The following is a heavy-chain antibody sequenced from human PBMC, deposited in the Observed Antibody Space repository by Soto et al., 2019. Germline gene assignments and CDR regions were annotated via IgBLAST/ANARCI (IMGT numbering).Heavy chain of an antibody. D-gene: IGHD6-19*01. CDR3: ARVQCRNYGMDV. CDR1: GFTFSSYG. J-gene: IGHJ6*02. CDR2: IWYDGSNK. Sequence: QVQLVESGGGVVQPGRSLRLSCAASGFTFSSYGMHWVRQAPGKGLEWVAVIWYDGSNKYYADSVKGRFTIARDNSKNTLYLQMNRLRAEDTAVYYCARVQCRNYGMDVWGQGTTVTVSS. V-gene: IGHV3-33*01.